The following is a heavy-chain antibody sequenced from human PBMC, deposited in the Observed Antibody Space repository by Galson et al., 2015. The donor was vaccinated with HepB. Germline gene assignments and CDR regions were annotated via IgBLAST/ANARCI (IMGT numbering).Heavy chain of an antibody. J-gene: IGHJ4*02. Sequence: SVKVSCKASGGTFSSYAISWVRQAPGQGLEWMGGIIPIFGTANYAQKFQGRVTITADESTSTAYMELSSLRSEDTAVYYCASVGTYSSGWYWRFDCWGQGTLVTVSS. D-gene: IGHD6-19*01. CDR2: IIPIFGTA. CDR1: GGTFSSYA. V-gene: IGHV1-69*13. CDR3: ASVGTYSSGWYWRFDC.